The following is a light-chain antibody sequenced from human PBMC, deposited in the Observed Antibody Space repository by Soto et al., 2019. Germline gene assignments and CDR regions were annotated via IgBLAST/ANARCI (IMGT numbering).Light chain of an antibody. Sequence: QSVLTQPPSASGTPGQRVTISCSGTTSNIGSNTVSWYHHLPGTAPKLLIYSNDQRPSGVPDRFSGSKSGTSASLAISWLQSEDEADYYCAIWDLTLSAWVFGGGTKLTVL. CDR3: AIWDLTLSAWV. J-gene: IGLJ3*02. CDR1: TSNIGSNT. V-gene: IGLV1-44*01. CDR2: SND.